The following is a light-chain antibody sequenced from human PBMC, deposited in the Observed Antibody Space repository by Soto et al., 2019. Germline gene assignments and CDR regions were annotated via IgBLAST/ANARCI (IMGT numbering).Light chain of an antibody. V-gene: IGKV1-27*01. Sequence: DIQMTQSPSSLSASVGDRVTITCRASQGISNYLVWYQQKPGKVPKLLIYAASTLQSGVPSRFSGSGSGTDFTLTISRLQPEDVATYYCQNYNGAPWTFGQGTKVEIK. CDR1: QGISNY. CDR2: AAS. J-gene: IGKJ1*01. CDR3: QNYNGAPWT.